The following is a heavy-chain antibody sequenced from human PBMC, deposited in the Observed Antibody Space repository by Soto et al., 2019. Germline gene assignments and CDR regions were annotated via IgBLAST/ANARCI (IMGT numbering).Heavy chain of an antibody. CDR1: EYSFTGHY. D-gene: IGHD3-3*01. CDR3: ARDYGKSVYDYSDP. Sequence: ASVKVSCKASEYSFTGHYLHWVRQAPGQGLEWMGWIDPKSGDTKYAPKFRDRVTMTSDTSINTAYMDLSNLRYDDTAVYYCARDYGKSVYDYSDPGGQGPQVTVSS. V-gene: IGHV1-2*02. J-gene: IGHJ5*02. CDR2: IDPKSGDT.